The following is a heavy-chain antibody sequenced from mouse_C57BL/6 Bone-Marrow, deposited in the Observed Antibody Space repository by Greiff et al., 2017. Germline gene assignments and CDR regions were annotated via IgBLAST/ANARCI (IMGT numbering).Heavy chain of an antibody. V-gene: IGHV1-64*01. CDR1: GYTFTSYW. D-gene: IGHD3-2*02. J-gene: IGHJ2*01. CDR2: IHPNSGST. CDR3: ASRGQLRLLYYFDY. Sequence: QVQLQQPGAELVKPGASVKLSCKASGYTFTSYWMHWVKQRPGQGLEWIGMIHPNSGSTNYNEKFKSKAKLTVAKSSSTAYMQLSSRTSEDSAVYYCASRGQLRLLYYFDYCGEDTTLTVSS.